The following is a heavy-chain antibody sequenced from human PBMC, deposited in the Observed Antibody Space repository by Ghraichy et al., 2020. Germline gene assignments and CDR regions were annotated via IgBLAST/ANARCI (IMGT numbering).Heavy chain of an antibody. CDR1: SGSVNSPGYY. Sequence: SETLSLTCTVSSGSVNSPGYYWNWIRQHPWKGLEWVGSIYYNGNTYVSPSLKSRLTISIDKSKNQFSLNLISVTAADTAVYFCAGGPYYDDSWGQGILVVVSS. D-gene: IGHD3-22*01. CDR2: IYYNGNT. V-gene: IGHV4-31*03. CDR3: AGGPYYDDS. J-gene: IGHJ4*02.